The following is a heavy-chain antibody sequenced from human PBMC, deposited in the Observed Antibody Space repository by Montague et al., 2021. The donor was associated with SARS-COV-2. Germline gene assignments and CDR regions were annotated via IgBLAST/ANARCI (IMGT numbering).Heavy chain of an antibody. V-gene: IGHV4-39*01. D-gene: IGHD3-10*01. CDR2: IYYSGST. Sequence: SETLSLTCTVSGGSISSSSYYWGWIRQPPGKGLEWVGSIYYSGSTYYNPSLKSRVTISVDTSKNQFSLKLSSVTAADTAVYYCARQGTMVRGVVKPSGWFDPWGQGTLVTVSS. J-gene: IGHJ5*02. CDR3: ARQGTMVRGVVKPSGWFDP. CDR1: GGSISSSSYY.